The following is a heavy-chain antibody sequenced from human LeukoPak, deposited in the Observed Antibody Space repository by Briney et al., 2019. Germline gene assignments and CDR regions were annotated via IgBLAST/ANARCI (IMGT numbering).Heavy chain of an antibody. V-gene: IGHV3-48*01. CDR1: GFTFSSYS. CDR2: ISSGSRTI. D-gene: IGHD1-20*01. CDR3: ARESITGHRDFDY. J-gene: IGHJ4*02. Sequence: GGSLRLSCAASGFTFSSYSMNWVRQAPGKGLEWVSCISSGSRTIYYADSVKGRFTVSRDNAKNSLYLQMNSLRAEDTAVYHCARESITGHRDFDYWGQGTLVTVSS.